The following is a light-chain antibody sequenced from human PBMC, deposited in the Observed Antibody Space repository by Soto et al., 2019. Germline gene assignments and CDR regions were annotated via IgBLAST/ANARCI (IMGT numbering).Light chain of an antibody. CDR1: QSVWRS. Sequence: EIVLTQSPATLSLSPGNRVTLSCRASQSVWRSLAWYQQKPGQAPRLLIYSSSNLATGIPARFSGSGSGTDFTLTITSLESEDFGMYYCQQSSHWPPVFGGGTKVEIK. V-gene: IGKV3-11*01. CDR3: QQSSHWPPV. CDR2: SSS. J-gene: IGKJ4*01.